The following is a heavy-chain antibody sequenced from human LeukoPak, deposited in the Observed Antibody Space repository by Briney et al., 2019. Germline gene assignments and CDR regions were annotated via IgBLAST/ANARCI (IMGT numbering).Heavy chain of an antibody. D-gene: IGHD2-15*01. Sequence: SVKVSCKASGYTFTGYYMHWVRQAPGQGLEWMGWIDPNSGGTNYAQKLQGRVTMTTDTSTSTAYMELRSLRSDDTAVYYCARQEIYLGGYCSGGSCPPGNWFDPWGQGTLVTVSS. V-gene: IGHV1-2*02. J-gene: IGHJ5*02. CDR2: IDPNSGGT. CDR1: GYTFTGYY. CDR3: ARQEIYLGGYCSGGSCPPGNWFDP.